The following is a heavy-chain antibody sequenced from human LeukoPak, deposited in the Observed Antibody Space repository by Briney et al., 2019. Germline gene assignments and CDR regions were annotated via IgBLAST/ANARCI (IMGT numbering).Heavy chain of an antibody. CDR2: ISYDGSNK. CDR3: AGHYYYYYGMDV. J-gene: IGHJ6*04. CDR1: GFTFSSYA. V-gene: IGHV3-30*04. Sequence: GGSLRLSCAASGFTFSSYAMHWVRQAPGKGLECVAVISYDGSNKYYADSVKGRFTISRDNSKNTLYLQMNSLRAEDTAVYYCAGHYYYYYGMDVWGKGTTATVSS.